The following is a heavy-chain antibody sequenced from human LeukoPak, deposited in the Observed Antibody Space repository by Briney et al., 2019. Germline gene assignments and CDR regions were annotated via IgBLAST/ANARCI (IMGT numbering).Heavy chain of an antibody. V-gene: IGHV3-21*01. J-gene: IGHJ4*02. Sequence: GGSLRLSCAASGFTFSSYSMNWVRQAPGKGLEWVSSISSSSSYIYYADSVKGRFAISRDNAKNSLYLQMNSLRAEDTAVYYCARDYTGGASHEFDYWGQGTLVTVSS. CDR1: GFTFSSYS. D-gene: IGHD1-1*01. CDR3: ARDYTGGASHEFDY. CDR2: ISSSSSYI.